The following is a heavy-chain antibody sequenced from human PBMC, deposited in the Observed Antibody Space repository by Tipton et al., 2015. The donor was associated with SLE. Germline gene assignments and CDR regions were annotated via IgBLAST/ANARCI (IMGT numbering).Heavy chain of an antibody. V-gene: IGHV4-39*07. Sequence: LRLSCTVSGGSISSSSYYWGWIRQPPGKGLEWIGSIYYSGSTYYNPSLKGRVTISVDTSKNQFSLKLSSVTAADTAVYYCARSTLGSGWLDWGQGTLVTVSS. CDR3: ARSTLGSGWLD. D-gene: IGHD6-19*01. CDR2: IYYSGST. CDR1: GGSISSSSYY. J-gene: IGHJ4*02.